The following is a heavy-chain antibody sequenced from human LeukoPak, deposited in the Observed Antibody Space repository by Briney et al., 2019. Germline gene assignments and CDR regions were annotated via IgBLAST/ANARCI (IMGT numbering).Heavy chain of an antibody. J-gene: IGHJ4*02. Sequence: KPSETLSLTCTVSGGSISSYYWSWIRQPAGKGLEWIGRIYTSGSTNYNPSLKSRVTMSIDTSKNQFSLKLSSVTAAATAVYYCARAGAVAGLGLFDYWGQGTLVTVSS. CDR1: GGSISSYY. V-gene: IGHV4-4*07. D-gene: IGHD6-13*01. CDR2: IYTSGST. CDR3: ARAGAVAGLGLFDY.